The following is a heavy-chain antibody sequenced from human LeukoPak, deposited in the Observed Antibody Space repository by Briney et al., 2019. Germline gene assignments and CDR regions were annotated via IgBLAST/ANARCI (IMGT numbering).Heavy chain of an antibody. CDR1: GFTFTWFT. Sequence: GGSLRLSCTASGFTFTWFTMNWVRQAPGKGLEWVSSITSSRHNTYYADSVQGRFTISRDDAKNVLFLHMNSLKADDTGVYYCARDLNSYQLRPDYWGQGTLVTVSS. D-gene: IGHD2-2*01. CDR3: ARDLNSYQLRPDY. V-gene: IGHV3-21*03. J-gene: IGHJ4*02. CDR2: ITSSRHNT.